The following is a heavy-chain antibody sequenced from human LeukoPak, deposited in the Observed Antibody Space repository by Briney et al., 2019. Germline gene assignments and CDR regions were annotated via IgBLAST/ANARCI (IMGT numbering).Heavy chain of an antibody. CDR1: GGSISSYY. J-gene: IGHJ5*02. CDR3: ARTHHITIFSATFDP. CDR2: IYYSGST. D-gene: IGHD3-3*01. V-gene: IGHV4-59*01. Sequence: SETLSLTCTVSGGSISSYYWSWIRQPPGKGLGWIGYIYYSGSTNYNPSLKSRVTISVDTSKNQFSLKLSSVTAADTAVYYCARTHHITIFSATFDPWGQGTLVTVSS.